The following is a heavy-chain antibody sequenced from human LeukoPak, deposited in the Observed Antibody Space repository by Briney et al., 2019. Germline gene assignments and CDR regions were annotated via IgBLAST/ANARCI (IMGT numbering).Heavy chain of an antibody. Sequence: SETLSLTRTVSLGSISSYLWSWIRQPAGKGLEWIGRIYTSGSTNYNPSLKSRVTMSVDTSKNQFSLKLSSVTAADTAVYYCASFSWGTPRSFDIWGQGTMVTVSS. V-gene: IGHV4-4*07. CDR3: ASFSWGTPRSFDI. CDR1: LGSISSYL. CDR2: IYTSGST. J-gene: IGHJ3*02. D-gene: IGHD3-16*01.